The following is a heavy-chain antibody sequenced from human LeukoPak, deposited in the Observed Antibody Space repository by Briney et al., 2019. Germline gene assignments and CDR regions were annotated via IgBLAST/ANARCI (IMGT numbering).Heavy chain of an antibody. J-gene: IGHJ4*02. D-gene: IGHD2-2*01. V-gene: IGHV3-7*01. Sequence: GGSLRLSCAASGFTFRNYWMSWVRQAPGKGPEWVANIKQDGSEKYYVDSVKGRFTISRDNAKNSLYLQMNSLRAEDTAVYYCAREEQLDYWGQGTLVTVSS. CDR1: GFTFRNYW. CDR2: IKQDGSEK. CDR3: AREEQLDY.